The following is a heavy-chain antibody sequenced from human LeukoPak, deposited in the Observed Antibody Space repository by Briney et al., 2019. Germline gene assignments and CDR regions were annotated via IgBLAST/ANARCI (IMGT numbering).Heavy chain of an antibody. D-gene: IGHD6-19*01. J-gene: IGHJ3*02. CDR1: GFTPSNYV. CDR3: VKQWLYRAFDM. CDR2: ITNNGDSR. Sequence: GGSLRLSCSASGFTPSNYVMQWVCQAPGKGLEYVSAITNNGDSRYYADSVKGRFTVTRDNSKNKLYLQMSSLRAEDTAVYYCVKQWLYRAFDMWGQGTMVTVSP. V-gene: IGHV3-64D*09.